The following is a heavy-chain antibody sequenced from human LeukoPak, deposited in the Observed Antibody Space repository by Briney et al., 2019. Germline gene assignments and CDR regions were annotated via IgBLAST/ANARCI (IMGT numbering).Heavy chain of an antibody. D-gene: IGHD3-3*01. Sequence: NPSETLSLTCTVSGGSISSYYWSWIRQPPGKGLEWIGYIYYSGSTNYNPSLKSRVTISVDTSKNQFSLKLSSVTAADTAVYYCARAGYYDFWSGYIDYWGQGTLVTVSS. CDR1: GGSISSYY. CDR3: ARAGYYDFWSGYIDY. V-gene: IGHV4-59*01. CDR2: IYYSGST. J-gene: IGHJ4*02.